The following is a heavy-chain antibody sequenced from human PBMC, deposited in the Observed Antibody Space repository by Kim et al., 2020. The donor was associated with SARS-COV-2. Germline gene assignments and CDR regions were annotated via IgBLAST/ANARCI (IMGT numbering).Heavy chain of an antibody. V-gene: IGHV3-33*01. CDR3: AGVYSNYGGIDY. D-gene: IGHD4-4*01. Sequence: SYDDSVKGRFTISRDKSKNRLYLQMNSLRAEDTAVYYWAGVYSNYGGIDYWGQGTLVTVSS. J-gene: IGHJ4*02.